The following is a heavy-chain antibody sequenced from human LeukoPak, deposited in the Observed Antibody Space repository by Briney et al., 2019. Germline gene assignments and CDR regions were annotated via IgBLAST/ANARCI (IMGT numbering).Heavy chain of an antibody. CDR1: GGTFSSYA. D-gene: IGHD2-2*01. J-gene: IGHJ4*02. CDR2: VIPLFATA. V-gene: IGHV1-69*13. CDR3: ARAEVVPAAMPYFDT. Sequence: ASVKVSCKASGGTFSSYAVSWVRQAPGQGLEWMGGVIPLFATAIYAQIFQGRVTITADESTSTAYMELSSLRSEDTAVYCCARAEVVPAAMPYFDTWGLGTLVTVSS.